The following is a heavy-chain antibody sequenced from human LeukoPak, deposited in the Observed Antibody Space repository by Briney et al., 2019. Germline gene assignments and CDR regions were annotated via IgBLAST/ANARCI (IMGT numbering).Heavy chain of an antibody. V-gene: IGHV3-53*01. CDR2: IYIGGST. D-gene: IGHD2-2*02. CDR3: ARRGFVVPAVIFDY. J-gene: IGHJ4*02. CDR1: GFTVSSNY. Sequence: GGSLRLSCAASGFTVSSNYMSWVRQAPGKGLEWVSVIYIGGSTYYADSVKGRFTISRDISKNTLYLQMNSLRDQDTAMYYCARRGFVVPAVIFDYWGQGTLVTVSS.